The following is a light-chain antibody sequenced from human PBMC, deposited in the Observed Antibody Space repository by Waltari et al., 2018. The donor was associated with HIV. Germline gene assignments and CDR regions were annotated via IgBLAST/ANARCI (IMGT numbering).Light chain of an antibody. J-gene: IGLJ3*02. Sequence: QSVLTQPPSVSAAPGQKVTISCSGGSSNIGKNYVSWYQQSPGTAPRLRISANTNRRAGLPDRVAGSKSATSATLDITGLQTGDEADYYCASWDSSLSVGVFGGGTRLTVL. CDR1: SSNIGKNY. V-gene: IGLV1-51*02. CDR2: ANT. CDR3: ASWDSSLSVGV.